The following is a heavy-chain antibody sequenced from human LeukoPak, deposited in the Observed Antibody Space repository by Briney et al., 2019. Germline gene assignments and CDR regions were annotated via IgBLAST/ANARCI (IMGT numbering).Heavy chain of an antibody. CDR3: ARAATTGTTDY. CDR2: INQGGGET. D-gene: IGHD1-1*01. V-gene: IGHV3-7*01. Sequence: PGGSLRLSCVASGFTFSNYWVSWVRQVPGKGLEWVANINQGGGETYYVDAVQGRFTISRDNAKNSLYLQMNSLRAEDTALYSCARAATTGTTDYWGQGTLLTVSS. J-gene: IGHJ4*02. CDR1: GFTFSNYW.